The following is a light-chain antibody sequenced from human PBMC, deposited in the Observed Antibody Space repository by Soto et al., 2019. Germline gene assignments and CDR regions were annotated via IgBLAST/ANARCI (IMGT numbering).Light chain of an antibody. CDR2: EVS. Sequence: QSALTQPASVSGSPGQSITISCTGTSSDVGNYNLVSWYQQHPGKAPKVMIFEVSKRPSGVSNRFSGSKSGNTASLTISGGQAEDEADYYCCSYAGSGTLVFGGGTKGPS. V-gene: IGLV2-23*02. CDR1: SSDVGNYNL. J-gene: IGLJ3*02. CDR3: CSYAGSGTLV.